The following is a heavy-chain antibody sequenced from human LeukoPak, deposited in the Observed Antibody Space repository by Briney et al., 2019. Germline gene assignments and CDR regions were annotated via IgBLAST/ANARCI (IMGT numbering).Heavy chain of an antibody. V-gene: IGHV4-4*07. J-gene: IGHJ4*02. Sequence: SETLSLTCTVSGGSISSYYWSWIRQPAGKGLEWIGRIYTSGSTNYNPSLKSRVTMSVDTSKNQFSLKLSSVTAADTAVYYCARDGYSSSWYGTQYYFDYWGQGTRVTVSS. D-gene: IGHD6-13*01. CDR1: GGSISSYY. CDR3: ARDGYSSSWYGTQYYFDY. CDR2: IYTSGST.